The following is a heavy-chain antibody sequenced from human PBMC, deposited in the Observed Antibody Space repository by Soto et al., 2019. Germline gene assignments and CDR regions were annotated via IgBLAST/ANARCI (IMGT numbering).Heavy chain of an antibody. CDR3: AKFSDTGGNYYFDS. CDR1: GFTFNNYA. J-gene: IGHJ4*02. V-gene: IGHV3-23*01. Sequence: GGSLRLSCAASGFTFNNYAMSWVRQAPGTGLKWVSTVGASGATYSADSVKGRFAISRDDSKNTLSLQMNSLRAEDTAVYYCAKFSDTGGNYYFDSWGQGTPVTVSS. D-gene: IGHD7-27*01. CDR2: VGASGAT.